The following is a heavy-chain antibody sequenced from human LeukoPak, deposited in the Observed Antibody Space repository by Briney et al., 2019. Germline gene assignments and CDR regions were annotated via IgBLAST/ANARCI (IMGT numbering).Heavy chain of an antibody. Sequence: PGGSLRLSCAAAGFSFSSYWMYWDRQAPGKGLKWVSSISASSTYTYYADSVKGRFTISRDNAKNSLYLQLNSLRAEDTAVYYCARADLTYYYDSSGYYISDAFDIWGQGTMVTVSS. CDR3: ARADLTYYYDSSGYYISDAFDI. D-gene: IGHD3-22*01. J-gene: IGHJ3*02. CDR2: ISASSTYT. V-gene: IGHV3-21*06. CDR1: GFSFSSYW.